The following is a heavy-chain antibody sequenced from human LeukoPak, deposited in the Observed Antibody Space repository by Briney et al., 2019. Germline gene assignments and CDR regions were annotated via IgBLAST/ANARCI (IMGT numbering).Heavy chain of an antibody. CDR2: ISRDGTSQ. D-gene: IGHD2-2*01. J-gene: IGHJ4*02. Sequence: GGSLRLSCVASGFTFTTYGIHWVRQAPGKGLEWVAGISRDGTSQDYADSVKGRFTISRDNSKNTLYLQMNSLRTEDTAVYYCARAAYCTSTSCHFSGYAQRPLDSWGQGTLVTVSS. CDR3: ARAAYCTSTSCHFSGYAQRPLDS. V-gene: IGHV3-30*03. CDR1: GFTFTTYG.